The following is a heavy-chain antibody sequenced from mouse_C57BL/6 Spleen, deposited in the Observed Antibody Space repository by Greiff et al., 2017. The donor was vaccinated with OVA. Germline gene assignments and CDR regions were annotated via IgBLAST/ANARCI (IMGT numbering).Heavy chain of an antibody. CDR1: GYTFTSYW. V-gene: IGHV1-69*01. J-gene: IGHJ3*01. CDR2: IDPSDSYT. CDR3: ARREYDYDGFGY. Sequence: QVQLQQPGAELVMPGASVKLSCKASGYTFTSYWMHWVKQRPGQGLEWIGAIDPSDSYTNYNQKFKGKSTLTVDKSSCTGYMPLSRLTAEDAAVSYRARREYDYDGFGYRGQGTLVPCS. D-gene: IGHD2-4*01.